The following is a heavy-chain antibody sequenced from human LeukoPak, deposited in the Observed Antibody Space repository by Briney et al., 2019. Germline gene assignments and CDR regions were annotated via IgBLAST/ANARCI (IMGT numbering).Heavy chain of an antibody. CDR2: ISGSGGST. CDR1: GFTFSSYA. D-gene: IGHD2-2*01. CDR3: AKEGNIVVVPAAPDY. V-gene: IGHV3-23*01. Sequence: GGSLRLSCAASGFTFSSYAMSWVRQAPGKGLEWVSTISGSGGSTYYADSVKGRFTISRDDSRNTLYLQMNSLGAEDTAVYYCAKEGNIVVVPAAPDYWGQGTLVTVSS. J-gene: IGHJ4*02.